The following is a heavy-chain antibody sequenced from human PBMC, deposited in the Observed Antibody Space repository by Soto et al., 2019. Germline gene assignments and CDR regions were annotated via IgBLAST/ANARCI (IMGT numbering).Heavy chain of an antibody. D-gene: IGHD3-22*01. CDR1: GYTLTSYG. V-gene: IGHV1-18*01. Sequence: ASVKVSCKASGYTLTSYGISWVRQAPGQGLEWMGWISAYNGNTNYAQKLQGRVTMTTDTSTSTAYMELRSLRSDDTAVYYCARDKRVRHNYYYYYGMDVWGQGTTVTVSS. CDR2: ISAYNGNT. CDR3: ARDKRVRHNYYYYYGMDV. J-gene: IGHJ6*02.